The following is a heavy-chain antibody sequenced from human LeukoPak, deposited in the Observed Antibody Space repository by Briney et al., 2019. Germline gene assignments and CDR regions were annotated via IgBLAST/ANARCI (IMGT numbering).Heavy chain of an antibody. V-gene: IGHV3-20*04. CDR2: INWNGGSK. CDR1: GFTFDDYG. J-gene: IGHJ4*02. D-gene: IGHD4-23*01. Sequence: GGSLRLSCAASGFTFDDYGMNWVRHPPGKGLEWVSGINWNGGSKAYADSVKGRFTISRDNAKNSLYLQMNSLRAEDTASYYCAREDGGLNYWGQGTLVTVSS. CDR3: AREDGGLNY.